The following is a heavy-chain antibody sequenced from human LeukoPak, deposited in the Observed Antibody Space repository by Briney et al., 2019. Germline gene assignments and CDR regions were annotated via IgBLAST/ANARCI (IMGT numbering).Heavy chain of an antibody. D-gene: IGHD3-3*01. CDR3: AKEWSLVLTSSFDY. J-gene: IGHJ4*02. V-gene: IGHV3-23*01. CDR1: GFTFSSYA. CDR2: ISGSGGST. Sequence: GGSLTLSCPASGFTFSSYAMSWVRQAPGKGLEWVSGISGSGGSTYYADSVKGRFTISRDNSKNTLYLQMNSLRAEDAAVYYWAKEWSLVLTSSFDYWGQGTLVTVSS.